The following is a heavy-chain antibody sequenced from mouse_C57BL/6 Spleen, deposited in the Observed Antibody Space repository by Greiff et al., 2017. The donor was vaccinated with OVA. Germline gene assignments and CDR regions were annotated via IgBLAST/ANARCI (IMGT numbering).Heavy chain of an antibody. Sequence: VQLQQSGPELVKPGASVKISCKASGYTFTDYYMNWVKQSHGKSLEWIGDINPNNGGTSYNQKFKGKATLTVDKSSSTAYMELRSLTSEDSAVYYCARGADYWGQGTSVTVSS. J-gene: IGHJ4*01. CDR1: GYTFTDYY. V-gene: IGHV1-26*01. CDR2: INPNNGGT. CDR3: ARGADY.